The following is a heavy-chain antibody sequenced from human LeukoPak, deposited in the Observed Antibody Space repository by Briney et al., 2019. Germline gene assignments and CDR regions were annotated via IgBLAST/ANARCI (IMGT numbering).Heavy chain of an antibody. Sequence: GGSLRLSCAASGFTVSRNYMSWVRQAPGRGLEWVSVIYSGGTTYYADSVKGRFTISRDISKNTLYLQMNSLTAEDTAVYSCARGGYSYGSQYYFDYWGQGTLVTVFS. CDR1: GFTVSRNY. CDR3: ARGGYSYGSQYYFDY. D-gene: IGHD3-16*02. V-gene: IGHV3-53*01. CDR2: IYSGGTT. J-gene: IGHJ4*02.